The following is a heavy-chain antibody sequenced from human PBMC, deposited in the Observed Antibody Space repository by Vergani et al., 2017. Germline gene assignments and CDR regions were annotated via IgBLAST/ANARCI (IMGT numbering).Heavy chain of an antibody. J-gene: IGHJ5*02. CDR2: ISAYNGNT. D-gene: IGHD1-14*01. CDR1: GYTFTSYG. Sequence: QVQLVQSGAEVKKPGASVKVSCKASGYTFTSYGISWVRQAPGQGLEWMGWISAYNGNTNYAQKLQGRVTMTTDTSTSTAYMELRSLRSDETAVYYCARSPDLTPAGANWFDPWGQGTLVTVSS. CDR3: ARSPDLTPAGANWFDP. V-gene: IGHV1-18*04.